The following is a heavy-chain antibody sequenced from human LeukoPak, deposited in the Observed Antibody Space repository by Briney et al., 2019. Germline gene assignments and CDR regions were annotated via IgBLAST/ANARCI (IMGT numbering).Heavy chain of an antibody. Sequence: KSSETLSLTCTVSGGSISSGDYYWSWIRQPPVKGLEWIGYIYYSGSTYYNPSLKSRVTISVDTSKNQFSLKLSSVTAADTAVYYCARDGMGGSGSYYPDWGQGTLVTVSS. CDR1: GGSISSGDYY. CDR2: IYYSGST. V-gene: IGHV4-30-4*08. D-gene: IGHD3-10*01. J-gene: IGHJ4*02. CDR3: ARDGMGGSGSYYPD.